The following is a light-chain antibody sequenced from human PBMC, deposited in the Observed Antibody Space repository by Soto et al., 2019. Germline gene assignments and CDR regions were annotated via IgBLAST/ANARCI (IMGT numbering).Light chain of an antibody. J-gene: IGLJ1*01. CDR3: SSYTSSSTLDV. CDR1: SSDVGGYKY. V-gene: IGLV2-14*01. Sequence: LTQPASVSGSPGQSITISCTGTSSDVGGYKYVSWYQQHPGKAPKLMIYEVSNRPSGVSNRFSGSKSGNTASLTISGLQAEDEADYYCSSYTSSSTLDVFGTGTKVTV. CDR2: EVS.